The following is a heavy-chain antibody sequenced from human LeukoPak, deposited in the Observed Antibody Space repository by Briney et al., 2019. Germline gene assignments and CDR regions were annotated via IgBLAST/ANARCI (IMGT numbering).Heavy chain of an antibody. Sequence: GSLRLSCAASGFTFRNYAMSWIRQPPGKGLEWIGEINHSGSTNYNPSLKSRVTISVDTSKNQFSLKLSSVTDADTAVYYCASSLLLYSSGWYAMKYWGQGTLVTVSS. CDR1: GFTFRNYA. J-gene: IGHJ4*02. CDR2: INHSGST. CDR3: ASSLLLYSSGWYAMKY. D-gene: IGHD6-19*01. V-gene: IGHV4-34*01.